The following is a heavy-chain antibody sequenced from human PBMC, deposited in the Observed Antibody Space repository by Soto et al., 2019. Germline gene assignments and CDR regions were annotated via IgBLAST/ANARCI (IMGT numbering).Heavy chain of an antibody. V-gene: IGHV3-30-3*01. CDR2: ISSDGSNK. CDR1: GFTFNKYT. J-gene: IGHJ4*02. CDR3: ARDNYDILYYFDY. D-gene: IGHD3-9*01. Sequence: QVQLVESGGGVVQPGRSLRLSCAASGFTFNKYTMHWVRQAPGKGLEWVAVISSDGSNKYYADSVKGRFTISRDNSKNTLYLQMNSLRAEDTAVYYCARDNYDILYYFDYWGQGTLVTVSS.